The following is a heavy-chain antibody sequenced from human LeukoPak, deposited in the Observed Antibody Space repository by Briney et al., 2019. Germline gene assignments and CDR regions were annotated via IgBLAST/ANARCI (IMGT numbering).Heavy chain of an antibody. J-gene: IGHJ3*02. CDR1: GGSISSFY. Sequence: PSETLSLTCTVSGGSISSFYWGWVRQPPGKALEWIGNIFYSGSTYYSPSLKSRVTISLDTSRNQFSLKLNSVTAADTAVYYCAKSNGYGLIDIWGQGTMVTVSS. CDR3: AKSNGYGLIDI. D-gene: IGHD3-10*01. CDR2: IFYSGST. V-gene: IGHV4-39*07.